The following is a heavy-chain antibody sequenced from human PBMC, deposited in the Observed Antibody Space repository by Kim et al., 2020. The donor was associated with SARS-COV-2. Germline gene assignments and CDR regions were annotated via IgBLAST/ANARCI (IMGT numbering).Heavy chain of an antibody. J-gene: IGHJ4*02. Sequence: YADSVKGRFTISRDNSKNTLYLQMNSLRAEDTAVYYCAKAHIVATILVGYWGQGTLVTVSS. D-gene: IGHD5-12*01. V-gene: IGHV3-23*01. CDR3: AKAHIVATILVGY.